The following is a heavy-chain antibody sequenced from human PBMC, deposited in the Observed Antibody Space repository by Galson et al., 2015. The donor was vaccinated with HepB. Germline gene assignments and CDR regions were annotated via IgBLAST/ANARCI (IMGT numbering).Heavy chain of an antibody. Sequence: SVKVSCKASGYTFTGYYMHWVRQAPGQGLEWMGRINPNSGGTNYAQKFQGRVTMTRDTSISTAYMELSRLRSDDTAVYYCARDLTAAFGAQWVNWFDPWGQGTLFTVSS. D-gene: IGHD3-3*02. CDR2: INPNSGGT. CDR1: GYTFTGYY. V-gene: IGHV1-2*06. J-gene: IGHJ5*02. CDR3: ARDLTAAFGAQWVNWFDP.